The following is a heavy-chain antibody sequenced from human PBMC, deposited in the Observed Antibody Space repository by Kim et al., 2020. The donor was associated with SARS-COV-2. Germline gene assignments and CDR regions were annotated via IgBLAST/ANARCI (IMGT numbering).Heavy chain of an antibody. D-gene: IGHD3-3*01. Sequence: ASVKVSCTASGYTFTSYYMHWVRQAPGQGLEWMGIINPSGGSTSYAQKFQGRVTMTSDTSTSTVYMELSSLRSEDTAVYYCARDKGFTIFGVDLTSTKSHYYCYGMDVWGQGTTVTVSS. CDR2: INPSGGST. V-gene: IGHV1-46*01. J-gene: IGHJ6*02. CDR3: ARDKGFTIFGVDLTSTKSHYYCYGMDV. CDR1: GYTFTSYY.